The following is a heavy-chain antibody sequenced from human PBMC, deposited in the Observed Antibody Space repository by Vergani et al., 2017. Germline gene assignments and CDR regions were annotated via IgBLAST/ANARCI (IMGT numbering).Heavy chain of an antibody. CDR1: GFTFSSYW. Sequence: EVQLVESGGGLVQPGGSLRLSCAASGFTFSSYWMSWVRQAPGKGLEWVANIKQDGSEKYYVDSVKGRFTISRDNAKNSLYLQMNSLRAEDTAVYYCAKDAPIFGVVITYLDYWGQGTLVTVSS. J-gene: IGHJ4*02. CDR3: AKDAPIFGVVITYLDY. V-gene: IGHV3-7*01. CDR2: IKQDGSEK. D-gene: IGHD3-3*01.